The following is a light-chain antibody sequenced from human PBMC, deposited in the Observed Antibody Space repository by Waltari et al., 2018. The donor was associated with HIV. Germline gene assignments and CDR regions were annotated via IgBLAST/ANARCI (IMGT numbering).Light chain of an antibody. CDR2: RNK. V-gene: IGLV1-47*01. CDR3: AACNNSPDV. CDR1: SSNFGCNF. Sequence: QSVLPQSPSASAAPGQRVPISCSGSSSNFGCNFVYRHQPVPGTDPKLLDYRNKPRRSGVPDRGSESKTGTSATLAINRLRSEDEYDYYSAACNNSPDVFGGGTKVTVL. J-gene: IGLJ3*02.